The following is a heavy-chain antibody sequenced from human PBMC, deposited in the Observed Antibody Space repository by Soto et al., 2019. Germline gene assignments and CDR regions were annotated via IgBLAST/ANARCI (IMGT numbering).Heavy chain of an antibody. CDR2: ISSSSSTI. Sequence: GSLRLSCVASGFTFSTYTMNWVRQAPGKGLEWVSYISSSSSTIYYADSVKGRFTISRDNAKNSLYLQMNSLRDEDTAVYYCARVSRSSGYFKYWGQGTLVTVSS. CDR1: GFTFSTYT. D-gene: IGHD3-22*01. V-gene: IGHV3-48*02. J-gene: IGHJ4*02. CDR3: ARVSRSSGYFKY.